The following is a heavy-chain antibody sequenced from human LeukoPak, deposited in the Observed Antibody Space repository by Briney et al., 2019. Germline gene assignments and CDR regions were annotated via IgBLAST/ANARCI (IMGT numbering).Heavy chain of an antibody. CDR1: GFSFNSYW. V-gene: IGHV3-7*01. CDR2: INPAGSDT. J-gene: IGHJ4*02. CDR3: ARFGYVAGLDL. Sequence: PGGSLRLSCAASGFSFNSYWMTWVRQAPGRGREWGANINPAGSDTYYVDPVRGRFTISRDNAKNLVYLQMSSLRAEDTAVYSCARFGYVAGLDLWGQGTLVTVSS. D-gene: IGHD3-16*01.